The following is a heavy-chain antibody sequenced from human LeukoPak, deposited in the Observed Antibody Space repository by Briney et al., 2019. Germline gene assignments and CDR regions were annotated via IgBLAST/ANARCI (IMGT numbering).Heavy chain of an antibody. Sequence: PGGSLRLSCAASGFTFSSYWMHWVRQAPGKGLVWVSRISSDGSSTDYADSVKGRFTISRDNAKNTLYLQMKSLRAEDTAVYYCASRIPYDSSSYWGQGTLVTVSS. D-gene: IGHD3-22*01. CDR1: GFTFSSYW. CDR3: ASRIPYDSSSY. J-gene: IGHJ4*02. CDR2: ISSDGSST. V-gene: IGHV3-74*01.